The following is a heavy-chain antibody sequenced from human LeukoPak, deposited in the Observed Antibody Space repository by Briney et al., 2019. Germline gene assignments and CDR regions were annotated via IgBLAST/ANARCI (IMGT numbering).Heavy chain of an antibody. J-gene: IGHJ4*02. CDR3: ARCYYYDSSPFDY. V-gene: IGHV4-59*08. Sequence: SETLSLTCTVSGGSISSYYWSWIRQPPGKGLEWIGYIYYSGSTNYNPSLKSRVTISVDTSKNQFSLKLSSVTAADTAVYYCARCYYYDSSPFDYWGQGTLVTVSS. D-gene: IGHD3-22*01. CDR1: GGSISSYY. CDR2: IYYSGST.